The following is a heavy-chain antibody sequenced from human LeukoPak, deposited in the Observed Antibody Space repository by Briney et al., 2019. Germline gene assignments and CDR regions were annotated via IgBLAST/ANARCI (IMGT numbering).Heavy chain of an antibody. CDR2: INNDGSST. J-gene: IGHJ4*02. CDR1: GFTFSHYW. Sequence: GGSLRLSCAASGFTFSHYWMHWVRQVPGKGLVWVSHINNDGSSTTYADSVKGRFTISRDNSKNTLYLQMNSLRAEDTAVYYCAKDRPFLSGSGRGRYFDYWGQGTLVTVSS. D-gene: IGHD3-10*01. CDR3: AKDRPFLSGSGRGRYFDY. V-gene: IGHV3-74*01.